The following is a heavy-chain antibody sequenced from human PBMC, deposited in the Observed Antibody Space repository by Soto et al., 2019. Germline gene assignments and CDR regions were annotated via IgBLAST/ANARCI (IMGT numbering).Heavy chain of an antibody. CDR2: INPNSGGT. D-gene: IGHD2-2*01. CDR1: GYTFTGYY. Sequence: ASVKVSCKASGYTFTGYYMHWVRQAPGQGLEWMGWINPNSGGTNYAQKFQGRVTMTRDTSINTAYMELSRLRSDDTAVYYCAREGEKCSSTSCYYYYGMDVWGQGTTVTVSS. CDR3: AREGEKCSSTSCYYYYGMDV. V-gene: IGHV1-2*02. J-gene: IGHJ6*02.